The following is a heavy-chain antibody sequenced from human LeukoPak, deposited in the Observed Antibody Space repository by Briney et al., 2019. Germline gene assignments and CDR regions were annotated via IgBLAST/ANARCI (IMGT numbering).Heavy chain of an antibody. CDR1: GFTFSSYD. Sequence: GSLRLSCAASGFTFSSYDINWVRQAPGKGLEWVSAISATGGSTNYADSVKGRLTISRDNSKNTLYMQMNSLRDEDTAVYYCAKDRSSSGWYALDNWGQGTLVTVAS. CDR3: AKDRSSSGWYALDN. CDR2: ISATGGST. V-gene: IGHV3-23*01. D-gene: IGHD6-19*01. J-gene: IGHJ4*02.